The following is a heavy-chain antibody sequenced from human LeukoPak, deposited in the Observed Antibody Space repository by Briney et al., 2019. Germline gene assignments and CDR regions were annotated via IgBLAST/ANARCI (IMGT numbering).Heavy chain of an antibody. CDR3: AKGANYYYDSSGYATFDY. J-gene: IGHJ4*02. CDR2: ISGSGGST. Sequence: GGSLRLSCAASGFTFSSYWMSWVRQAPGKGLEWVSAISGSGGSTYYADSVKGRFTISRDNSKNTLYLQMNSLRAEDTAVYYCAKGANYYYDSSGYATFDYWGQGTLVTVSS. V-gene: IGHV3-23*01. D-gene: IGHD3-22*01. CDR1: GFTFSSYW.